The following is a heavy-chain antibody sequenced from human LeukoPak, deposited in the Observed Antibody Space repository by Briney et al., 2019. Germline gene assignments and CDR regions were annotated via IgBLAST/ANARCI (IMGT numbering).Heavy chain of an antibody. D-gene: IGHD3-22*01. CDR3: ARQVGFYDNRGFNDAFYI. V-gene: IGHV5-10-1*01. Sequence: GESLKISGEGSGYSFTTYWISWVRQMPEKGLEWMGRIDPSDSYTNYSPSFQGHVTISVDKSISTAYLQWSSLKASDTAMYYCARQVGFYDNRGFNDAFYIWGQGTVVTVSS. CDR1: GYSFTTYW. CDR2: IDPSDSYT. J-gene: IGHJ3*02.